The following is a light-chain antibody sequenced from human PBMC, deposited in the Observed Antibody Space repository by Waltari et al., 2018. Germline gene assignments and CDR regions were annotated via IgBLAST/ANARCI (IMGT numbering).Light chain of an antibody. CDR1: QDISKS. CDR3: QQLETYPIT. J-gene: IGKJ5*01. CDR2: AAS. Sequence: IQLTQSPSSLSASVGDRVTITCRAGQDISKSLAWYQQKPGKAPKLLIYAASSLQGGVPSRFRGSGSGTDFALTISSLQPEDSATYYCQQLETYPITFGQGTRLEIK. V-gene: IGKV1-9*01.